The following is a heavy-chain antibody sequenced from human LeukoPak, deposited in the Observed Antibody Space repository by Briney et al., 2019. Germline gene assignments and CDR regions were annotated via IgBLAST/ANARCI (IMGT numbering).Heavy chain of an antibody. CDR2: ITPVIETA. CDR3: TRVNLRGSNYNWFDP. J-gene: IGHJ5*02. CDR1: GGTFLSHT. V-gene: IGHV1-69*08. Sequence: SVKVSCKTSGGTFLSHTFSWVRQAPGHGLEWIGKITPVIETAKYAQTFQGRVSIYTDRDTTTVYMDLSGLRPDDTADYYCTRVNLRGSNYNWFDPWGQGTRVIVSS. D-gene: IGHD3-10*01.